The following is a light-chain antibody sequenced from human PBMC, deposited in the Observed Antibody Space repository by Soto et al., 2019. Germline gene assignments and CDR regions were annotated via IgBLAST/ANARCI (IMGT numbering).Light chain of an antibody. CDR1: QNVDSNY. J-gene: IGKJ1*01. Sequence: EILLTQSPXXXXLXPXXXATLSCRASQNVDSNYLAWYQQKPGQAPRIIIFAASGRATGIPDRFSGSGSGTEFTLTISSLQSEDFAVYYCQQYGTFGQGTKVDIK. V-gene: IGKV3-20*01. CDR3: QQYGT. CDR2: AAS.